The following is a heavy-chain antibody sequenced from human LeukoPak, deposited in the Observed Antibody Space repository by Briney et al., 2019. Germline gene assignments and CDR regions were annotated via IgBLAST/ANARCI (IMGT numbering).Heavy chain of an antibody. Sequence: GGSLSLSCAASGFIFRSYAMSWVRHAPGKGLEWLSAISGSGGSTYYAVSGKGRFTISRDNSKNTLYLQMNSLRAEDTAVYYCAKKDFWSGYYAPYAFDIWGQGTMVTVSS. CDR3: AKKDFWSGYYAPYAFDI. V-gene: IGHV3-23*01. J-gene: IGHJ3*02. CDR1: GFIFRSYA. D-gene: IGHD3-3*01. CDR2: ISGSGGST.